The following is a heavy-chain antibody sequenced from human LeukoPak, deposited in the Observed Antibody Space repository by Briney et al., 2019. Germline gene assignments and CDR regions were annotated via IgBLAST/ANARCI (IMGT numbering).Heavy chain of an antibody. D-gene: IGHD2-2*01. V-gene: IGHV3-23*01. CDR3: ITEPPMDFFVVLPA. J-gene: IGHJ5*02. Sequence: GGSLRLSCLASKFTFNNYAMTWVRQAPGKGLEWVSTVRGGGGTTYYADSVKGRFTISRDNSKNTLFLQMNSLKSEDTAVYYCITEPPMDFFVVLPAWGQGTLVTVSS. CDR2: VRGGGGTT. CDR1: KFTFNNYA.